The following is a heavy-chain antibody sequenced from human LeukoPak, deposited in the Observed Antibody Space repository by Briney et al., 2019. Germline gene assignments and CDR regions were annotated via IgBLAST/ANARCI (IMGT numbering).Heavy chain of an antibody. V-gene: IGHV4-4*07. CDR3: ARVRYYYDSSGYYYDAFDI. CDR2: IYTSGSI. J-gene: IGHJ3*02. CDR1: GGSISSYY. Sequence: PSGTLSLTCTVSGGSISSYYWSWIRQPAGKGLEWIGRIYTSGSINYNPSLKSRVTISVDKSKNQFSLKLSSVTAADTAVYYCARVRYYYDSSGYYYDAFDIWGQGTMVTVSS. D-gene: IGHD3-22*01.